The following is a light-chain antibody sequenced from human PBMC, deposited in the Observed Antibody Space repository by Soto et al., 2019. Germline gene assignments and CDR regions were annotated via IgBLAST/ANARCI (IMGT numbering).Light chain of an antibody. J-gene: IGLJ2*01. V-gene: IGLV1-40*01. CDR3: QSYDSSLSAHVV. CDR1: SSNIGAGYD. CDR2: GNS. Sequence: QSVLTQPPSVSGAPGQRVTISCTGSSSNIGAGYDVHWYQQLPGTAPKLLICGNSNRPSGVPDRFSGSKSGTSASLAITGLQAEDEADYYCQSYDSSLSAHVVFGGGTKLTV.